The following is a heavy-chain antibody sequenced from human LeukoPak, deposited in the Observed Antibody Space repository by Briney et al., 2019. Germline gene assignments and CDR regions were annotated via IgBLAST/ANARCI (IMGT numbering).Heavy chain of an antibody. CDR3: ARDVRIVYYDRSPDY. J-gene: IGHJ4*02. CDR1: GFTFNRYG. CDR2: IGHDGSNK. V-gene: IGHV3-30*02. Sequence: PGGSLTLSCAASGFTFNRYGMHWVRQAPGKGLEWVAYIGHDGSNKYYADSVKGRFTISRDSSKNTLYLQMNSLRAEDTAVYYCARDVRIVYYDRSPDYWGQGTLVTVSS. D-gene: IGHD3-22*01.